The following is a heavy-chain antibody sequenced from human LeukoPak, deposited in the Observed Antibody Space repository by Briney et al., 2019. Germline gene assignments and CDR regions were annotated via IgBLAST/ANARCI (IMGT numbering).Heavy chain of an antibody. CDR2: IDWDDDK. CDR3: ARIAVAGPFDY. D-gene: IGHD6-19*01. Sequence: SGPALVKPTQTLTLTCTFSGFSLSTSGMCVSWIRQPPGKALEWLARIDWDDDKYYSTSLKTRPTISKDTSKNQVVLTMTNMDPVDTATYYCARIAVAGPFDYWGQGTLVTVSS. CDR1: GFSLSTSGMC. J-gene: IGHJ4*02. V-gene: IGHV2-70*11.